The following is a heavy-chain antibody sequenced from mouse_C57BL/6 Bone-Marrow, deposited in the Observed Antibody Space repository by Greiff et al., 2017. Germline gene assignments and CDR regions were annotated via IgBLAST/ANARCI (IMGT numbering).Heavy chain of an antibody. CDR1: GFTFSSYG. J-gene: IGHJ2*01. CDR2: ISSGGSYT. D-gene: IGHD2-5*01. V-gene: IGHV5-6*01. CDR3: ARQRGCYSNYFDY. Sequence: EVKLMESGGDLVKPGGSLKLSCAASGFTFSSYGMSWVRQTPDKRLEWVATISSGGSYTYYPDSVKGRFTISRDNAKNTLYLQMSSLKSEDTAMYYCARQRGCYSNYFDYWGQGTTLTVSS.